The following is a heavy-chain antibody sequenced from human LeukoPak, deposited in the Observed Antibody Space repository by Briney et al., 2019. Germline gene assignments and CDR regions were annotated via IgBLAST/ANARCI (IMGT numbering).Heavy chain of an antibody. CDR1: GGTFSSYA. J-gene: IGHJ5*02. CDR2: IIPIFGTA. V-gene: IGHV1-69*13. CDR3: ARDYGDYVRGNRFDP. Sequence: AVKVSCKASGGTFSSYAISWVRQAPGQGLEWMGGIIPIFGTANYAQKFQGRVTITADESASTAYMELSSLRSEDTAVYYCARDYGDYVRGNRFDPWGQGTLVTVSS. D-gene: IGHD4-17*01.